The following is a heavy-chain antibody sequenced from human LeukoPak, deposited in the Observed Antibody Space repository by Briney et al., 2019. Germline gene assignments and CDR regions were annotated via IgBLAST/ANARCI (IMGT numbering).Heavy chain of an antibody. CDR3: VVRARWLLPY. V-gene: IGHV1-18*01. CDR1: GYAFTICG. J-gene: IGHJ4*02. Sequence: ASVKVSCKSSGYAFTICGISWVRQAPGQGLEWMGWISAYNGNTNYAQKLQGRVTMTTDTSTSTAYMKLRSLRSDDTAVYYCVVRARWLLPYWAQGTLVTVSS. D-gene: IGHD3-22*01. CDR2: ISAYNGNT.